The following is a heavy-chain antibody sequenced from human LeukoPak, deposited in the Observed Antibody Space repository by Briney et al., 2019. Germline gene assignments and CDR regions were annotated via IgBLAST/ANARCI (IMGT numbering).Heavy chain of an antibody. Sequence: GGSLRLSCAASGFSFSSYEMNWVRQAPGKALEWVPYISSSGSAISYADSVKGRFTISRDNAKSSLYLQMNSLRAEDTAVYYCARDEVGAATPFGDYWGPGILVTVSS. D-gene: IGHD1-26*01. V-gene: IGHV3-48*03. CDR1: GFSFSSYE. CDR3: ARDEVGAATPFGDY. J-gene: IGHJ4*02. CDR2: ISSSGSAI.